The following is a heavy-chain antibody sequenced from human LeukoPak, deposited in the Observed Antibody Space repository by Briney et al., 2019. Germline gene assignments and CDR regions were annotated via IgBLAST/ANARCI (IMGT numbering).Heavy chain of an antibody. CDR1: GGSISSGDYY. V-gene: IGHV4-30-4*01. Sequence: PSQTLSLTCTVSGGSISSGDYYWGWIRQPPGKGLEWIGYIYYSGSTHYNPSLKSRVTISVDTSKNQFSLKLSSVTAADTAVYYCARWIRYFDWWEKTDYWGQGTLVTVSS. J-gene: IGHJ4*02. CDR3: ARWIRYFDWWEKTDY. CDR2: IYYSGST. D-gene: IGHD3-9*01.